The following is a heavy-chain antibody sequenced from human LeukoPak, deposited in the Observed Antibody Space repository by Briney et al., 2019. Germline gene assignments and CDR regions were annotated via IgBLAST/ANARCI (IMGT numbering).Heavy chain of an antibody. CDR3: ALVTTDRPFDY. CDR1: GFTFSNYA. V-gene: IGHV3-23*01. J-gene: IGHJ4*02. CDR2: ISGNGGST. Sequence: PGGSLRLSCAASGFTFSNYAMNWVRQAPGKGLEWVSGISGNGGSTYYADSVKGRFTISRDNSKNTLYVQMNSLRAGDTAIYYCALVTTDRPFDYWGQGTLVTVSS. D-gene: IGHD4-17*01.